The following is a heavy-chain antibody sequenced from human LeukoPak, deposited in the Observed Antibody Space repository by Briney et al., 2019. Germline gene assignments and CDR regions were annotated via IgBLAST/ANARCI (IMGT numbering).Heavy chain of an antibody. CDR1: GGSISNYANYY. J-gene: IGHJ5*02. D-gene: IGHD1-26*01. CDR3: ARSGSYFHWFDP. V-gene: IGHV4-61*01. CDR2: IYYSGST. Sequence: SSETLSLTCTVSGGSISNYANYYWGWIRQPPGKGLEWIGYIYYSGSTNYNPSLKSRVTISVDTSKNQFSLKLSSVTAADTAVYYCARSGSYFHWFDPWGQGTLVTVSS.